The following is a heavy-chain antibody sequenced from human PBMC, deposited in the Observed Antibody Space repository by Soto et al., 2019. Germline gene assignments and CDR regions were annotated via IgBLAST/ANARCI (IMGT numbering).Heavy chain of an antibody. CDR2: ISYDGDNK. CDR1: GFTFSSYA. V-gene: IGHV3-30-3*01. CDR3: ARDQYYDFWSGYMYYFDY. Sequence: TGGSLRLSCAASGFTFSSYAMHWVRQAPGKGLEWVAFISYDGDNKYYADSVKGRFTISRDNSKNTLYLQMNSLRAEDTAVYYCARDQYYDFWSGYMYYFDYWGQGTLVTVSS. J-gene: IGHJ4*02. D-gene: IGHD3-3*01.